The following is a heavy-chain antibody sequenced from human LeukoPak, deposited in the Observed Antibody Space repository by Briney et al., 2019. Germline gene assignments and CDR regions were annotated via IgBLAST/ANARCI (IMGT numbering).Heavy chain of an antibody. CDR3: ARDSRWALFDS. V-gene: IGHV3-7*01. CDR1: ELTFGDYC. CDR2: ITKDGAEK. Sequence: GGSLRLSCAASELTFGDYCMTWVRQGPGKGLEWVATITKDGAEKYYVDSVKGRFTISRDNAENSLYLHMSSLRAEDTAVYYCARDSRWALFDSWGQGTLVTVSS. J-gene: IGHJ4*02. D-gene: IGHD5-24*01.